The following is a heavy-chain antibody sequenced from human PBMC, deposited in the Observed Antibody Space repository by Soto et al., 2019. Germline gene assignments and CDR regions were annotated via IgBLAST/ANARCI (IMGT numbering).Heavy chain of an antibody. J-gene: IGHJ4*02. D-gene: IGHD6-19*01. CDR3: AKDLSRTSGGYFDRVDY. CDR2: ISGSGGTT. CDR1: GFTFSRYA. Sequence: EVQLLESGGGLVQPGGSLRLSCAASGFTFSRYAMSWVRQAPGKGLEWVSAISGSGGTTYYADSVKGRFTISRDNSKNTLYLHMSRLIAEDTAVYYCAKDLSRTSGGYFDRVDYWGQGTLVTVSS. V-gene: IGHV3-23*01.